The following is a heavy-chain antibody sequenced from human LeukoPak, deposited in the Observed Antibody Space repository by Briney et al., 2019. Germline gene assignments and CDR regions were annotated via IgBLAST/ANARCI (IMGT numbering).Heavy chain of an antibody. CDR3: AKGGKWDVTPFDY. CDR1: GFTFTSYS. Sequence: GGSLRLSYAASGFTFTSYSMNWVRQAPGKGLEWVSTISGGGGSTYYADSVKGRFTISRDNSKNTLYLQVNSLRAEDTAVYYCAKGGKWDVTPFDYWGQGTLVTVS. CDR2: ISGGGGST. V-gene: IGHV3-23*01. D-gene: IGHD1-26*01. J-gene: IGHJ4*02.